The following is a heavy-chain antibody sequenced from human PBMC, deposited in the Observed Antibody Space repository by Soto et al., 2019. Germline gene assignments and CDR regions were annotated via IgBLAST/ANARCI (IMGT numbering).Heavy chain of an antibody. D-gene: IGHD2-21*02. CDR3: AGEDGGGDSLDV. J-gene: IGHJ6*02. CDR1: GDSISSDYYH. Sequence: SETLSLTCTVSGDSISSDYYHWTWIRQSPGKGLEWIGYIHHSGSILYNPSLKSRVTISVDTSKNQFSLHLTSVTAADTAVYVCAGEDGGGDSLDVWGQGTTVTVSS. V-gene: IGHV4-30-4*08. CDR2: IHHSGSI.